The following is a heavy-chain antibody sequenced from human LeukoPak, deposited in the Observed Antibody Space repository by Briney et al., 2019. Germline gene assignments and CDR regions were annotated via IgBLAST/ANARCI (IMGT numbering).Heavy chain of an antibody. CDR2: SYSGGST. CDR1: AFSDKSNY. Sequence: GGSLRLSCVASAFSDKSNYMSWVRQAPGKGLEWVSVSYSGGSTYYEDSVKGRFTVSSDVSKNTLYLQMNNLRGEDTAVYYCASRHCSGENCYAGPLDFWGQGIQVTVSS. J-gene: IGHJ4*02. CDR3: ASRHCSGENCYAGPLDF. D-gene: IGHD2-8*02. V-gene: IGHV3-53*01.